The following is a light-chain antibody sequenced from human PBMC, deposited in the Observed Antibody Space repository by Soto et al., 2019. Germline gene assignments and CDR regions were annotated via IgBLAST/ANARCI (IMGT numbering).Light chain of an antibody. J-gene: IGKJ4*01. V-gene: IGKV3-15*01. CDR3: QQYQSWPLT. CDR2: GAS. Sequence: ETVMTQSPATLSVSPGERATLSCRASQSVYSNLAWYQQKPGQAPRLLIYGASTRATGLPARFSGSGSGTEFTLTISSLQSEDFAFYYCQQYQSWPLTFGGGTKVEI. CDR1: QSVYSN.